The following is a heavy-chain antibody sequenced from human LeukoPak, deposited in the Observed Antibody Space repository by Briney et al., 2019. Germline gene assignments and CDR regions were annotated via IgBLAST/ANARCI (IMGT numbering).Heavy chain of an antibody. Sequence: SETLSLTCAVYGGSFSGYYWSWIRQPPGKGLEWIGEINHSGSTNYNPSLKSRVTISVDTSKNQFPLKLSSVTAADTAVYYCARGAEMATRPFDYWGQGTLVTVSS. D-gene: IGHD5-24*01. CDR2: INHSGST. J-gene: IGHJ4*02. CDR3: ARGAEMATRPFDY. V-gene: IGHV4-34*01. CDR1: GGSFSGYY.